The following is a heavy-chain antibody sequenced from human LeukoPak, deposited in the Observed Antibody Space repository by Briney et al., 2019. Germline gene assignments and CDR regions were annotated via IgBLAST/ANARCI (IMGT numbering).Heavy chain of an antibody. Sequence: LTGGSLRLSCAASGFTFNNYGMHWVRQAPGKGLEWVAFIRYNGNNQYYADSVKGRFTISRDNSKNTLYLQMNSLKGDDTAVYYCAKELMGTVLRYFDAGHDAFDIWGQGTMVTVSS. J-gene: IGHJ3*02. V-gene: IGHV3-30*02. CDR3: AKELMGTVLRYFDAGHDAFDI. D-gene: IGHD3-9*01. CDR1: GFTFNNYG. CDR2: IRYNGNNQ.